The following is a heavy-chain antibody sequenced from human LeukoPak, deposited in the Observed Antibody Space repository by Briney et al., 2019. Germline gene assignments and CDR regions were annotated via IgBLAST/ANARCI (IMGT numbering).Heavy chain of an antibody. CDR3: AVVVVIIPPDAFDI. Sequence: GGSLRLSCEASGFIFSDYNMNWVRQAPGKGLEWLSFIDSSSSTIYYADSVKGRFTIPRDNSKNTLYLQMNSLRAEDTAVYYCAVVVVIIPPDAFDIWGQGTMVTVSS. D-gene: IGHD3-22*01. CDR2: IDSSSSTI. CDR1: GFIFSDYN. J-gene: IGHJ3*02. V-gene: IGHV3-48*01.